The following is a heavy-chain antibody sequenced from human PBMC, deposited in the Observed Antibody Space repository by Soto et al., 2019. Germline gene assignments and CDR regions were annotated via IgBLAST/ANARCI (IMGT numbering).Heavy chain of an antibody. V-gene: IGHV4-30-4*01. CDR3: ARNGALDY. CDR2: ILSRGTT. J-gene: IGHJ4*02. D-gene: IGHD2-8*01. CDR1: GGCISSGDYY. Sequence: QVQLQESGPGLVKPSRTLSLTCTVSGGCISSGDYYWSWIRQPPGKGLEWIGYILSRGTTNYNPSLESRLTISVDTSKNQFSLKLTSVTAADTAVDYCARNGALDYWGRGTLVTVSS.